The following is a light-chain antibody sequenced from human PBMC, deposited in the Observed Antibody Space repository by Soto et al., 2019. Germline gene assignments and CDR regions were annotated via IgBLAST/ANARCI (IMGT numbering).Light chain of an antibody. CDR2: AAS. Sequence: IPMTQSPSSVSASVGDRFSIPCRASQVISSWLAWYQQKPGKAPKLLIYAASTLQSGVPSRFSGSGSGADFTLTISSLQPEDFATYYCQQANSFPLTFGGGTKVDIK. J-gene: IGKJ4*01. CDR1: QVISSW. V-gene: IGKV1D-12*01. CDR3: QQANSFPLT.